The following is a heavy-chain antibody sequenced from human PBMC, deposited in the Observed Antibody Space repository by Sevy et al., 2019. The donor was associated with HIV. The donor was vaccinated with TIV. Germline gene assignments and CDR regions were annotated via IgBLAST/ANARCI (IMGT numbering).Heavy chain of an antibody. D-gene: IGHD5-18*01. CDR1: GFTFSSYW. CDR3: ARGYSYETFDY. CDR2: INSDGSST. J-gene: IGHJ4*02. V-gene: IGHV3-74*01. Sequence: GGSLRLSCAASGFTFSSYWIHWVRQAPGKGLVWVSRINSDGSSTSYADSVKGRFTISRDNAKNTLYLQMNSLRAEDTAVYYCARGYSYETFDYWGQGTLVTVSS.